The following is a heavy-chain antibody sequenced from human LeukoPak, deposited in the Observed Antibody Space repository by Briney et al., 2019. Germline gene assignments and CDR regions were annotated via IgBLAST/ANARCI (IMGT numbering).Heavy chain of an antibody. V-gene: IGHV3-23*01. Sequence: PGGSLRLSCAASGFTFSSYAMSWVRQAPGKGLEWVSAISGSGGSTYYADSVKGRFTISRDNSKNTLYLQMNSLRAEDTAVYYCAKKRTRGGFGESIDYWGQGTLVTVSS. D-gene: IGHD3-10*01. J-gene: IGHJ4*02. CDR2: ISGSGGST. CDR1: GFTFSSYA. CDR3: AKKRTRGGFGESIDY.